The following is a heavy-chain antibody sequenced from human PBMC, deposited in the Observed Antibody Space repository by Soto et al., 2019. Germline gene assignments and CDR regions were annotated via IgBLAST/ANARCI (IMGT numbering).Heavy chain of an antibody. V-gene: IGHV1-18*04. Sequence: ASVKVSCKASGYTFTSYGISWVRQAPGQGLEWMGWISAYNGNTNYAQKLQGRVTTTTDTSTSTAYMELRSLRSDDTAVYYCARGGVTIFGVVIIPREVYFDYWGQGTLVTVSS. CDR3: ARGGVTIFGVVIIPREVYFDY. CDR2: ISAYNGNT. J-gene: IGHJ4*02. D-gene: IGHD3-3*01. CDR1: GYTFTSYG.